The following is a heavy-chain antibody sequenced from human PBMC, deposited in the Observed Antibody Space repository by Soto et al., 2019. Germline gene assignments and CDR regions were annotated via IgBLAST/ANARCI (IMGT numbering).Heavy chain of an antibody. CDR1: XFTFXXXS. V-gene: IGHV3-21*01. CDR2: ISSGSRHI. J-gene: IGHJ6*03. D-gene: IGHD7-27*01. CDR3: ARDPYLGYMDV. Sequence: GGSLRLSCAASXFTFXXXSLNWVXXAPEKGLEWVSSISSGSRHIYYADSVKGRFTISRDNAKNSLYLQMNSLRAEDTALYYCARDPYLGYMDVWGKGTTVTVSS.